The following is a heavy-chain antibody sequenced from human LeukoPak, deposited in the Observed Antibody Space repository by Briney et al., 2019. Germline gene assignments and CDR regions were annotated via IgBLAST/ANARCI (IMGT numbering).Heavy chain of an antibody. CDR3: AKDVEQSSRYYDILTGYYH. CDR1: GFTFSSYA. D-gene: IGHD3-9*01. J-gene: IGHJ5*02. Sequence: PGGSLRLSCAASGFTFSSYAMSWVRQAPGKGLEWVSAISGSGGSTYYADSVKGRFTISRDNSKNTLYLQMNSLRAEDTAVYYCAKDVEQSSRYYDILTGYYHWGQGTLVTVSS. CDR2: ISGSGGST. V-gene: IGHV3-23*01.